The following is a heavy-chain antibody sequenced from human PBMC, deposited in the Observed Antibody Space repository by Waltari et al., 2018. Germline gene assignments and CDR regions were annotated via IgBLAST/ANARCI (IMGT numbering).Heavy chain of an antibody. CDR2: LSGRGAST. CDR3: AKSPTYSGNSYYFDY. CDR1: GFTFNSYS. V-gene: IGHV3-23*01. Sequence: EMQLLGSGGGLVQPGGSLRLSCAASGFTFNSYSMHWVRRGPGKGLGWVSGLSGRGASTYYADSVKGRFTISRDNSKNILYLQMNSLRIDDTALYYCAKSPTYSGNSYYFDYWGQGSLVTVSS. J-gene: IGHJ4*02. D-gene: IGHD1-26*01.